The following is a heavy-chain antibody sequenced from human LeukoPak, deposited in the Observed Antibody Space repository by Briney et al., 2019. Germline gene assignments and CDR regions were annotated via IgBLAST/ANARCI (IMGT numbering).Heavy chain of an antibody. Sequence: GGSLRLSCAASGFTFSSYWMSWVRQAPGKGLEWVANIKQHGSEKHYVDSVKGRFTISRDNAKNPLFLQMNSLRAEDTAVYYCARDSEVVGATNDYWGQGTLVTVSS. V-gene: IGHV3-7*01. J-gene: IGHJ4*02. CDR2: IKQHGSEK. D-gene: IGHD1-26*01. CDR3: ARDSEVVGATNDY. CDR1: GFTFSSYW.